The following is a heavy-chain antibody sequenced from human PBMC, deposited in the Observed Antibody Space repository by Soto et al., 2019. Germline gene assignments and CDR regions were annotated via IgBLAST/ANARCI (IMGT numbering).Heavy chain of an antibody. Sequence: ASVKVSCKASGYIFTNYYIHWVQQAPGQGLEWMAIINPLPTSGSTNYAQKFQGRVTVTRDTSTSTVYLELSSLRSDDTAVYYCARDLAAAAYWGQGTLVTVSS. CDR3: ARDLAAAAY. D-gene: IGHD6-13*01. V-gene: IGHV1-46*01. J-gene: IGHJ4*02. CDR1: GYIFTNYY. CDR2: INPLPTSGST.